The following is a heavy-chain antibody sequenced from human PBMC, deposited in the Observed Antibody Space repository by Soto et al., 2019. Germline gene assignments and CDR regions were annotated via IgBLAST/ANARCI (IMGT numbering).Heavy chain of an antibody. CDR1: GFTFSDYA. J-gene: IGHJ6*03. V-gene: IGHV3-23*01. Sequence: VQLLESGGGLVQPGGSLRLSCTASGFTFSDYAMSWVRQAPGKGLEWVSGIRGSGGGTYYEGSVKGRFTISRDNSKNPLYLQLNSLRAEDTAVYYCAKALGYCSGTSCYVSNYYMDVWGKGTTVTVSS. D-gene: IGHD2-2*01. CDR2: IRGSGGGT. CDR3: AKALGYCSGTSCYVSNYYMDV.